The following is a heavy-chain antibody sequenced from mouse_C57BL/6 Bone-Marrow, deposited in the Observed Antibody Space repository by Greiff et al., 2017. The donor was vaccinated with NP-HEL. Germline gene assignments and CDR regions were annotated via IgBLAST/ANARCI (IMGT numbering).Heavy chain of an antibody. D-gene: IGHD2-5*01. CDR3: ARHRYYYSNYFAY. CDR1: GFTFSSYG. V-gene: IGHV5-6*01. Sequence: EVQGVESGGDLVKPGGSLKLSCAASGFTFSSYGMSWVRQTPDKRLEWVATISSGGSYTYYPDSVKGRFTISRDNAKNTLYLQMSSLKSEDTAMYYCARHRYYYSNYFAYWGQGTLVTVSA. J-gene: IGHJ3*01. CDR2: ISSGGSYT.